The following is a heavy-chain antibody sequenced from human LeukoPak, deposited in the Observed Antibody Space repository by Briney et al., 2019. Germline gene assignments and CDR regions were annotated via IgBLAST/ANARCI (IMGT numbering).Heavy chain of an antibody. Sequence: PSETLSLTCTVSGGSISSSSYYWGWIRQPPGKGLEWIGSISYRGSTYYNSSLKSRVTISVDTSKNQFSLKLTSVTAADTAVYYCARRRPAANPYYFDYWGQGTLVTVSS. CDR2: ISYRGST. CDR3: ARRRPAANPYYFDY. D-gene: IGHD2-2*01. J-gene: IGHJ4*02. V-gene: IGHV4-39*01. CDR1: GGSISSSSYY.